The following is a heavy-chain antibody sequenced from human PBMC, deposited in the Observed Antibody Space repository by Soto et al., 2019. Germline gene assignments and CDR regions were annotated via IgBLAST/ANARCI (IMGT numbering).Heavy chain of an antibody. D-gene: IGHD6-13*01. CDR2: ISSSGTYT. J-gene: IGHJ4*02. V-gene: IGHV3-11*05. CDR1: GFTFSDYY. CDR3: ARGSSSRWVAHFDS. Sequence: QVQLVESGGDLVKPGGSLRLSCAASGFTFSDYYMNWIRQDPGKGLEWISYISSSGTYTYYADSVKGRFTISRDNAKKLLFLQMNNLRVEDTAISYCARGSSSRWVAHFDSWGQGTLVTVSS.